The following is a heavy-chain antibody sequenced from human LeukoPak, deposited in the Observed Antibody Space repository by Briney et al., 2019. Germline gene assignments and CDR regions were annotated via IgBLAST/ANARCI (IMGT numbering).Heavy chain of an antibody. D-gene: IGHD3-22*01. CDR3: ARIYYYDRVM. CDR1: GGSISSSNYY. V-gene: IGHV4-39*01. Sequence: PETLSLTCTVSGGSISSSNYYWGWIRQPPGKGLEWIGAIYYSGTTYYNPSLKSRVTISVDTSKNQFSLNLSSVTAADTAVYYCARIYYYDRVMWGQGTMVTVSP. J-gene: IGHJ3*01. CDR2: IYYSGTT.